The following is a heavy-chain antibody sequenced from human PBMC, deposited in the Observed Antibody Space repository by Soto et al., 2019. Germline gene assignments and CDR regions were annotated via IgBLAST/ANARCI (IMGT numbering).Heavy chain of an antibody. D-gene: IGHD3-22*01. V-gene: IGHV5-10-1*01. J-gene: IGHJ4*02. CDR2: IDPSDSQT. Sequence: GESLKISCKGSGYSFAGYWITWVRQKPGKGLEWMGRIDPSDSQTYYSPSFRGHVTISVTKSITTVFLQWSSLRASGTAMYHCARQIYDSDTGPNFQYYFDSWGQGTPVTVSS. CDR1: GYSFAGYW. CDR3: ARQIYDSDTGPNFQYYFDS.